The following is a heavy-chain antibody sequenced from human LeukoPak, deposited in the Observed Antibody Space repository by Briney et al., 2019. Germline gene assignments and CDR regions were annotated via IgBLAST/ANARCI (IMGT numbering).Heavy chain of an antibody. CDR3: AKETGYSSGWFDP. CDR1: GFTFSSYS. D-gene: IGHD6-19*01. CDR2: ISSSSSTI. J-gene: IGHJ5*02. Sequence: GGSLRLSCAASGFTFSSYSMNWVRQAPGKGLEWVSYISSSSSTIYYADSVKGRFTISRDNAKNSLYLQMNSLRAEDTAVYYCAKETGYSSGWFDPWGQGTLVTVSS. V-gene: IGHV3-48*01.